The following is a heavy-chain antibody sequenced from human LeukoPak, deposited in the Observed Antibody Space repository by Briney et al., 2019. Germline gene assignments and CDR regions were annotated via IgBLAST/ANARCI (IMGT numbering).Heavy chain of an antibody. Sequence: ASETLSLTCAVYGGSFSGYYWSWIRQPPGKGLEWIGEINHSGSTNYNPSLKSRVTISVDTSKNQFSLKLSSVTAADTAVYYCASSSSGPSLYFDYWGQGTLVTVSS. CDR1: GGSFSGYY. CDR3: ASSSSGPSLYFDY. J-gene: IGHJ4*02. D-gene: IGHD6-19*01. V-gene: IGHV4-34*01. CDR2: INHSGST.